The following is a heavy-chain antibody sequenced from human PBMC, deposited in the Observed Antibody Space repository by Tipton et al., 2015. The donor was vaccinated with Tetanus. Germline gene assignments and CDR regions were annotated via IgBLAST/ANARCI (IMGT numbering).Heavy chain of an antibody. Sequence: SGFTFSSYGMHWVRQAPGKGLEWVAAIWYDGSNKYYADSVKGRFTISRDNSKNTLYLQMNSLRAEDTAVYYCARDGIAVVNPYYFDYWGQGTLVTVSS. CDR1: GFTFSSYG. D-gene: IGHD6-19*01. CDR2: IWYDGSNK. J-gene: IGHJ4*02. V-gene: IGHV3-33*01. CDR3: ARDGIAVVNPYYFDY.